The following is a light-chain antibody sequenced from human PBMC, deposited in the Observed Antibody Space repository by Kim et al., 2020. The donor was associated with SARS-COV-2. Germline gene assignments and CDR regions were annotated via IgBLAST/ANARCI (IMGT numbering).Light chain of an antibody. J-gene: IGKJ1*01. CDR1: QSVLFSSNNKNY. V-gene: IGKV4-1*01. Sequence: DIVMTQSPDSLAVSLGERATFNCKSSQSVLFSSNNKNYLAWYQQKPGQTPKLIIYWASTRESGVPDRLSGSGSGTDFTLTISSLQAEDVAVYYCQQYYTTPWTFGQGAKVDIK. CDR3: QQYYTTPWT. CDR2: WAS.